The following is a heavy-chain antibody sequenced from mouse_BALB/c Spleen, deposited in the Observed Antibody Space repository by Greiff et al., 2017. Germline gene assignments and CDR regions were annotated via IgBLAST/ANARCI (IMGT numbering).Heavy chain of an antibody. CDR2: ISSGGGNT. CDR1: GFTFSSYT. J-gene: IGHJ2*01. CDR3: ARRGLYGNYFDY. V-gene: IGHV5-9*03. Sequence: EVKLEESGGGLVKPGGSLKLSCAASGFTFSSYTMSWVRQTPEKRLEWVATISSGGGNTYYPDSVKGRFTISRDNAKNNLYLQMSSLRSEDTALYYCARRGLYGNYFDYWGQGTTLTVSS. D-gene: IGHD2-1*01.